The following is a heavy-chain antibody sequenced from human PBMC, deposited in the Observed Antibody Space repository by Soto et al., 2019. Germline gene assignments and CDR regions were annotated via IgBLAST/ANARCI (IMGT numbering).Heavy chain of an antibody. CDR1: GYTLTSYH. D-gene: IGHD6-19*01. CDR3: ARDRGLIGPENWFDP. V-gene: IGHV1-46*01. J-gene: IGHJ5*02. Sequence: GESLKISCKGSGYTLTSYHMHWVRQAPGQGLEWMGIINPSGGSTSYAQKFQGRVAMTRDTSTSTVYMELSSLRSEDTAVYYCARDRGLIGPENWFDPWGQGTLVTISS. CDR2: INPSGGST.